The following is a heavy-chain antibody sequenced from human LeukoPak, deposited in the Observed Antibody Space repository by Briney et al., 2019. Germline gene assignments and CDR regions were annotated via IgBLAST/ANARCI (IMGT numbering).Heavy chain of an antibody. D-gene: IGHD2-8*01. CDR2: IYYSGMT. J-gene: IGHJ4*02. CDR1: GGSISRYY. CDR3: VRANYFDY. V-gene: IGHV4-59*01. Sequence: SETLSLTCTVSGGSISRYYWSWFRQPPGKGLEWIGSIYYSGMTNYNPSLKSRVIISVDTSKNQFSLKLNSVTAADTAVYYCVRANYFDYWGQGTLVIVSS.